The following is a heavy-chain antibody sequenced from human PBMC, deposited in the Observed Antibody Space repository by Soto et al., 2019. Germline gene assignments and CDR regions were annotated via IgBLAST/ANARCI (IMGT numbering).Heavy chain of an antibody. V-gene: IGHV4-59*01. CDR1: GGSINDYF. Sequence: SETLSLTCTVSGGSINDYFWSWIRHPPGKGLEWIGYIYYSGSSNYNPSLRSRVTISVDTSKNQFSLKLSSVTAADTAVYYCALDSGSYSAGFNSWGQRPLVPVSS. D-gene: IGHD3-10*01. CDR2: IYYSGSS. CDR3: ALDSGSYSAGFNS. J-gene: IGHJ4*02.